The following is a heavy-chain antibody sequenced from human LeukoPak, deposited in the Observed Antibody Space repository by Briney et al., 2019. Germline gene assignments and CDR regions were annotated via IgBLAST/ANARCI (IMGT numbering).Heavy chain of an antibody. J-gene: IGHJ6*03. Sequence: PSETLSLTCTVSGGSINSYFWSWIRQPAGKGLEWIGRIYTSGSTNYNPSLKSRVTISVDTSKNQFSLKLSSVTAADTAVYYCARGARGNYYYYYYMDVWGKGTTVTISS. CDR2: IYTSGST. CDR1: GGSINSYF. CDR3: ARGARGNYYYYYYMDV. V-gene: IGHV4-4*07.